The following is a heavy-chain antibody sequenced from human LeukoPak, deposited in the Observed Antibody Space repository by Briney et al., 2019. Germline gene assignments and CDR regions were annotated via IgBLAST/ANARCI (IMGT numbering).Heavy chain of an antibody. CDR1: GFTFSSYS. CDR2: ISSSSSYI. CDR3: ARGSSGTQNTDS. Sequence: GGSLRLSCAASGFTFSSYSMNWVRQAPGKGLEWVSSISSSSSYIYYADSVKGRFTISRDNAKNSLYLQMNSLRAEDTAVYYCARGSSGTQNTDSWGQGTLVTVSS. D-gene: IGHD1-26*01. J-gene: IGHJ4*02. V-gene: IGHV3-21*01.